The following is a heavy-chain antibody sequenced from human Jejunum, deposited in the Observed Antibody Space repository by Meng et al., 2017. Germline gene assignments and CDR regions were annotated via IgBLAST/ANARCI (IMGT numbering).Heavy chain of an antibody. Sequence: EVQLVGSGGGLVQPGGSLRLSCAASGFTFINQSMSWVRQAPGKGLEWVSVILDRDGITSYADSVKGRFTISRDNSKNTLYLQMSSLRVDDTAVYHCANRAWLESWGQGTLVTVSS. J-gene: IGHJ5*01. D-gene: IGHD3-10*01. CDR1: GFTFINQS. CDR3: ANRAWLES. CDR2: ILDRDGIT. V-gene: IGHV3-23*04.